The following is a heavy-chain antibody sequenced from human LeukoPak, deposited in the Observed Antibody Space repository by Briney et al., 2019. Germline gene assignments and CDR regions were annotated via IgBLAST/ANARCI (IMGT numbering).Heavy chain of an antibody. J-gene: IGHJ2*01. CDR2: IYTTGST. D-gene: IGHD2-21*02. CDR1: SDSMKGYY. CDR3: ARVVTPYGYLDL. Sequence: PSETLSLTCNVSSDSMKGYYWSWVRQPAGRGLEWIGRIYTTGSTNYNPSLKSRASMSVDKSKNQFSLKLTSVTAADTAVYYCARVVTPYGYLDLWGRGTLVSVSS. V-gene: IGHV4-4*07.